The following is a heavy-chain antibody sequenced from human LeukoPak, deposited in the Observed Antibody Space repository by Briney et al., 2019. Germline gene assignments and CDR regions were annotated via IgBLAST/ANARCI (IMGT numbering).Heavy chain of an antibody. CDR3: ARRTTYYDLSGYYYYSDV. Sequence: SETLSLTCTVSGGSISSDYWNCVRQPPGNGLEWIGNVYYTGSTIYSPSLPRRVTISIDTSKTQFSLRLTSVTAADTAVYYCARRTTYYDLSGYYYYSDVWGKGTTVTVSS. V-gene: IGHV4-59*08. D-gene: IGHD3-3*01. CDR2: VYYTGST. J-gene: IGHJ6*03. CDR1: GGSISSDY.